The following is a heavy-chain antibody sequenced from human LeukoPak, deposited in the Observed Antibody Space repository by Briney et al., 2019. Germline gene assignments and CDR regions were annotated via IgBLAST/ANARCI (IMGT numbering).Heavy chain of an antibody. J-gene: IGHJ6*02. CDR2: IYYSGST. Sequence: SETLSLTCTVSGGSISSYYWSWIRQPPGKGLEWIGYIYYSGSTNYNPSLKSRVTISVDTSKNQFSLKLTSVTAADTAVYYCARPLGQGNEYGMDVWGQGTTVTVSS. CDR3: ARPLGQGNEYGMDV. CDR1: GGSISSYY. V-gene: IGHV4-59*12. D-gene: IGHD1-1*01.